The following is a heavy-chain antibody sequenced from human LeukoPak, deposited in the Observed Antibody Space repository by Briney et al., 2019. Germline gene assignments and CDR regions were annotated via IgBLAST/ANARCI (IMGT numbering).Heavy chain of an antibody. Sequence: PGRSLRLSCAPSGLTLGTNGTHSARQAPGNRLDWVAVISFDGSNKSYADSVKGRVTISRDNSKNMVYLLLNSLRIEDTALYYCAKDGEIGSYQGGGMDVWGQGTTVTVSS. CDR2: ISFDGSNK. CDR1: GLTLGTNG. J-gene: IGHJ6*02. D-gene: IGHD1-26*01. V-gene: IGHV3-30*18. CDR3: AKDGEIGSYQGGGMDV.